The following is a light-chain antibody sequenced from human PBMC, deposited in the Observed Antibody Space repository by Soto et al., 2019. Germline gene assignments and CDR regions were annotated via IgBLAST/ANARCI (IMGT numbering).Light chain of an antibody. CDR3: QQYNDWPPIT. CDR1: QFVSNN. CDR2: KTS. V-gene: IGKV3-15*01. Sequence: EVVMTQSPATLSVSPGERVTLSCRASQFVSNNLVWYQQKPGQAPRVVIYKTSTRATGIPARFSGSGSGTEFTLTISSLQSEDVAFYYCQQYNDWPPITFGQGTDWR. J-gene: IGKJ5*01.